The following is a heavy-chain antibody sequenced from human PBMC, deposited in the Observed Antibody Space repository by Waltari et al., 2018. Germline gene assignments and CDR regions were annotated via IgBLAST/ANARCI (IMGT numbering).Heavy chain of an antibody. CDR2: ISDTSTYI. Sequence: EVQLVESGGGLVKPGGALRLSCAASGFTFQPYCMTWVRQAPGKGREWVSSISDTSTYIYYAVSLRGRFTTSRDNAKNSLYLQLNSLRAEDTAVYYCVRGGTGMQRVESLDYWGQGILVTVSS. J-gene: IGHJ4*02. CDR3: VRGGTGMQRVESLDY. D-gene: IGHD3-9*01. V-gene: IGHV3-21*01. CDR1: GFTFQPYC.